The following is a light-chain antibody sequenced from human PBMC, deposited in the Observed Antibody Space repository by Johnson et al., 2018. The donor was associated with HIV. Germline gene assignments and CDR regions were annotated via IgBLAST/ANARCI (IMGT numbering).Light chain of an antibody. CDR3: GRWDDSLSTYV. Sequence: QSVLTQPPSVSAAPGQKVTISCSGSSSNIGNNYVSWYQHLPGTAPKLLIYDNTKRPSGIPDRFSGSKSGTSATLGITGLQTGDEADYYCGRWDDSLSTYVFGTGTKVTVL. CDR1: SSNIGNNY. J-gene: IGLJ1*01. V-gene: IGLV1-51*01. CDR2: DNT.